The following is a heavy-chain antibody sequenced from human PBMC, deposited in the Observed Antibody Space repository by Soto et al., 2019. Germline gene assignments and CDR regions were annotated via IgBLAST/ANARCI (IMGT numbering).Heavy chain of an antibody. V-gene: IGHV4-34*01. J-gene: IGHJ6*02. CDR2: INHSGST. CDR3: ASSYYGSGRRYYYYGMDV. D-gene: IGHD3-10*01. CDR1: GGSFSGYY. Sequence: PSETLSLTCAVHGGSFSGYYWSWIRQPPGKGLEWIGEINHSGSTNYNPSLKSRVTISVDTSKNQFSLKLSSVTAADTAVYYCASSYYGSGRRYYYYGMDVWGQGTTVTVSS.